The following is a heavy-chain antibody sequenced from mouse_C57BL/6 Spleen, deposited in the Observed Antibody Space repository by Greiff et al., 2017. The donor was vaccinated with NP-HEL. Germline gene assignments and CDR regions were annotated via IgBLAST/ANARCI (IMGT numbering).Heavy chain of an antibody. D-gene: IGHD2-10*01. CDR1: GYTFTNYW. CDR2: IYPGGGYT. J-gene: IGHJ4*01. V-gene: IGHV1-63*01. Sequence: QVQLQQSGAELVRPGTSVKMSCKASGYTFTNYWIGWAKQRPGHGLEWIGDIYPGGGYTNYNEKFKGNATLTADKSSSTAYMQFSSLTSEDSAIYYCASGLLYAMDYWGQGTSVTVSS. CDR3: ASGLLYAMDY.